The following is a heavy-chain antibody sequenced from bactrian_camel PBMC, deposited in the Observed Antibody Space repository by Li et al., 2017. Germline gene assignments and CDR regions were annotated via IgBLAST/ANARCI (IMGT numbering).Heavy chain of an antibody. CDR2: FGSSGSA. D-gene: IGHD1*01. V-gene: IGHV3S53*01. J-gene: IGHJ4*01. Sequence: VQLVESGGGSVQAGGSLRLSCAGSGSTRSMNIFAWFRQAPGKEREAVAKLYFGSSGSAYYAEAVKGRFTISQDNAKNTVYLQMNSLKPEDTAMYSCAYDPRCISPTGGAWYYDTWGQGTQVTVS. CDR3: AYDPRCISPTGGAWYYDT. CDR1: GSTRSMNI.